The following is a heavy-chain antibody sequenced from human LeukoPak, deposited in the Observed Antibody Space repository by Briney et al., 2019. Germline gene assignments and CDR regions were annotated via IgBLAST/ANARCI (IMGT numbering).Heavy chain of an antibody. J-gene: IGHJ3*02. D-gene: IGHD2-15*01. CDR2: INHSGST. CDR3: ARVADGGNPIANAFDT. V-gene: IGHV4-34*01. CDR1: GDSISRFY. Sequence: PSETLSLTCTVSGDSISRFYWSWIRQPPGKGLEWIGEINHSGSTNYNPSLKSRVTISVDTSKNQFSLKLSSVTAADTAVYYCARVADGGNPIANAFDTWGQGTMVTVSS.